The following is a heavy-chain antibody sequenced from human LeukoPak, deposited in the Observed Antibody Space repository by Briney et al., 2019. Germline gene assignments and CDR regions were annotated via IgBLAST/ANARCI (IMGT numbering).Heavy chain of an antibody. D-gene: IGHD3-3*01. J-gene: IGHJ5*02. CDR1: GYSISSGYY. Sequence: PSETLSLTCAVSGYSISSGYYWGWIRQPPGKGLEWIGSIYHSGSTYYIPSLKSRVTISVDTSKNQFSLKLSSVTAADTAVYYCARDSWGGYYMGNWFDPWGQGTLVTVSS. V-gene: IGHV4-38-2*02. CDR2: IYHSGST. CDR3: ARDSWGGYYMGNWFDP.